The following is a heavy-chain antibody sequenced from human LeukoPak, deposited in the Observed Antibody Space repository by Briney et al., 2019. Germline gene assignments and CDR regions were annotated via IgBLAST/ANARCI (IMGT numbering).Heavy chain of an antibody. V-gene: IGHV3-53*01. CDR2: IYSGGST. CDR1: GFTVSSNY. J-gene: IGHJ4*02. CDR3: ARENPTQSFDY. Sequence: GGSLRLSCAASGFTVSSNYMSWVRQAPGKGLEWVSVIYSGGSTYYADSVKGRFTISRDNSKNTLYLQMNSLRAEDTVVYYCARENPTQSFDYWGQGTLVTVSS.